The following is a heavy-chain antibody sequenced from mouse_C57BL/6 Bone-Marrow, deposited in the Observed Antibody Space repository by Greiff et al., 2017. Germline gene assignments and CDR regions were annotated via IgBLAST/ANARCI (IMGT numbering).Heavy chain of an antibody. D-gene: IGHD1-3*01. Sequence: LQESGAELVRPGASVKLSCKASGYTFTDYYINWVKQRPGQGLEWIARIYPGSGNTYYNEKFKGKATLTAEKSSSTAYMQLSSLTSEDSSVYFCARELRFSYWGQGPLVTVSA. CDR1: GYTFTDYY. CDR3: ARELRFSY. CDR2: IYPGSGNT. V-gene: IGHV1-76*01. J-gene: IGHJ3*01.